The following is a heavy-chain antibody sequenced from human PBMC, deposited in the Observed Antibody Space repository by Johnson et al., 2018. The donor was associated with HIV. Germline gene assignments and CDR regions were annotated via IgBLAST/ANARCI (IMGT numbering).Heavy chain of an antibody. V-gene: IGHV3-30*02. CDR1: GVTFSSYG. CDR3: ARGVPFGVVRLGYRAFDI. J-gene: IGHJ3*02. D-gene: IGHD3-3*01. Sequence: QEKLVESGGGVVQPGGSLRISCAASGVTFSSYGMHWVRQAPGKGLEGVAFIRYDGNNKYYAASVKGRLTISRDNSKNTLFLQMNSLRAGDTAVYYCARGVPFGVVRLGYRAFDIWGQGTMVTVSS. CDR2: IRYDGNNK.